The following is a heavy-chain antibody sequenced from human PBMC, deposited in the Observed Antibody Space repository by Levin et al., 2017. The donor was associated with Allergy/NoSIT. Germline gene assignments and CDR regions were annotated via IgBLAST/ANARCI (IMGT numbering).Heavy chain of an antibody. CDR3: ARDSRWGYYDSSGYSEY. J-gene: IGHJ4*02. CDR2: IYSGGST. V-gene: IGHV3-66*01. D-gene: IGHD3-22*01. CDR1: GFTVSSNY. Sequence: GESLKISCAASGFTVSSNYMSWVRQAPGKGLEWVSVIYSGGSTYYADSVKGRFTISRDNSKNTLYLQMNSLRAEDTAVYYCARDSRWGYYDSSGYSEYWGQGTLVTVSS.